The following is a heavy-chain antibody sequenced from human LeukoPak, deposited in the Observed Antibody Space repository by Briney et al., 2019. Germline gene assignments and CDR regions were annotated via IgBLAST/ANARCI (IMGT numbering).Heavy chain of an antibody. D-gene: IGHD1-26*01. CDR2: IYYSGST. CDR1: GGSFSSGSYY. J-gene: IGHJ4*02. CDR3: ASIVGATLGDY. V-gene: IGHV4-61*01. Sequence: PSETLSLTCTVSGGSFSSGSYYWSWIRQPPGTGLEWIGYIYYSGSTNYNPSLKSRVTISVDTSKNQFSLKLSSVTAADTAVYYCASIVGATLGDYWGQGTLVTVSS.